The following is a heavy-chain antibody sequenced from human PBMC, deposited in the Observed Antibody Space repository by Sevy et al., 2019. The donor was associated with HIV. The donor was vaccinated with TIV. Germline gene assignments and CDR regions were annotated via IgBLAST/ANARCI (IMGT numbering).Heavy chain of an antibody. V-gene: IGHV3-30*18. CDR2: ISHDGSYR. CDR1: GFTFSTYD. D-gene: IGHD3-16*01. CDR3: AKNRPPGGSYFSRHGMDV. Sequence: GGSLRLSCAASGFTFSTYDMHWVRQAPGKGLEWVAIISHDGSYRYYADSVRGRFSMSRDSSKNTLYLRMSGLSIEDTAVYYCAKNRPPGGSYFSRHGMDVWGRGTTVTVSS. J-gene: IGHJ6*02.